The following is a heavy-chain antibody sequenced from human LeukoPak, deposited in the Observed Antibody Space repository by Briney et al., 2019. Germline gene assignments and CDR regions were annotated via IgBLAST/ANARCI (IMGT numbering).Heavy chain of an antibody. V-gene: IGHV3-53*01. CDR3: ARGVDSAYAFDF. D-gene: IGHD2-15*01. Sequence: GSLRLSCAASGFTVRTNYMSWVRQAPGKGLEWVSVLFGGGSTYYADSVKGRFTISRDDSKNTLFLQMNSVRAEDTAVYYCARGVDSAYAFDFWGQGNLVTVSS. J-gene: IGHJ4*02. CDR1: GFTVRTNY. CDR2: LFGGGST.